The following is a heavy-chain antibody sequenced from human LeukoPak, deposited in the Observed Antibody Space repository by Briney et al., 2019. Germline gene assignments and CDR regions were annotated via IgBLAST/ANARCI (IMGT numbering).Heavy chain of an antibody. Sequence: GASVKVSCKASGYTFTGYYMHWVRQAPGQGLEWMGWINPNSGGTNYAQKFQGRVTMTRDTSISTAYMELRSLRSDDTAVYYCARGPKYYDILTGFGYWGQGTLVTVSS. J-gene: IGHJ4*02. D-gene: IGHD3-9*01. CDR1: GYTFTGYY. CDR2: INPNSGGT. V-gene: IGHV1-2*02. CDR3: ARGPKYYDILTGFGY.